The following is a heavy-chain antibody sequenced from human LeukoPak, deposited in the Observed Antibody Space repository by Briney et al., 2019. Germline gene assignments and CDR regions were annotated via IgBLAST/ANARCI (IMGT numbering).Heavy chain of an antibody. CDR3: ARLVATIAGGDY. CDR1: GGSISSSSYY. J-gene: IGHJ4*02. V-gene: IGHV4-39*07. Sequence: SETLSLTCTVSGGSISSSSYYWGWIRQPPGKGLEWIGSIYYSGSTYYNPSLKSRVTISVDTSKNQFSLKLSSVTAADTAVYYCARLVATIAGGDYWGQGTLVTVSS. CDR2: IYYSGST. D-gene: IGHD5-12*01.